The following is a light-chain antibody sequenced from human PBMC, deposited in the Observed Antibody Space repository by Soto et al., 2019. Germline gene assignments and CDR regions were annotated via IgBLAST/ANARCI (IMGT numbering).Light chain of an antibody. Sequence: QSALTQPRSVSGSPGQSVTISCTGTSGDGGAYDYVSWYQQHPGKAPKVLVYDVNKRPSGVPDRFSGSRSGNTASLTISGLQADDECDYYCLSYAGTNARLRVFGTGTKLTVL. CDR3: LSYAGTNARLRV. CDR1: SGDGGAYDY. CDR2: DVN. V-gene: IGLV2-11*01. J-gene: IGLJ1*01.